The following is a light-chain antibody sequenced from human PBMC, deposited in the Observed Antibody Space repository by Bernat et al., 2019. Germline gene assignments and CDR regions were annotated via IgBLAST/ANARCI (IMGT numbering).Light chain of an antibody. Sequence: DVVLTQSPLFLPVTLGQPASISCTSSRSLVFNVGNSFLHWFQQRPGQSPRRLMYKVSNRDSGVPDRFSGSGSGTEFTLKISRVEAEDVGTYFCMQGAHWPPAYTVGQGTTLEI. CDR1: RSLVFNVGNSF. CDR2: KVS. CDR3: MQGAHWPPAYT. V-gene: IGKV2-30*01. J-gene: IGKJ2*01.